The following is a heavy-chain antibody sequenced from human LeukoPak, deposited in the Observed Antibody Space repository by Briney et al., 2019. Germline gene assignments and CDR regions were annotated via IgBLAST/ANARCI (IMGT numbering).Heavy chain of an antibody. V-gene: IGHV4-39*01. CDR3: ARWGDFEFDD. D-gene: IGHD2-21*02. J-gene: IGHJ4*02. CDR1: GDSISSGSYY. CDR2: IYYDGSA. Sequence: PSETLSLTCTVSGDSISSGSYYWGWIRQPLGKGLEWIGNIYYDGSASYNPSLKSRVTISIDTSKKQFSLKVTSATAADTAVYFCARWGDFEFDDWGQGTLVTVSS.